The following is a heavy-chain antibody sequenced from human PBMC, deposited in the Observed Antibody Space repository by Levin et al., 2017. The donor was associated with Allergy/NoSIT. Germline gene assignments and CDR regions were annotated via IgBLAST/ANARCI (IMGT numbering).Heavy chain of an antibody. CDR1: GFTFSAYS. CDR2: ISSSSSTI. CDR3: ARDGGYYDSSATTSIDY. J-gene: IGHJ4*02. V-gene: IGHV3-48*02. Sequence: PGGSLRLSCAASGFTFSAYSMNWVRQAPGKGLEWVSYISSSSSTIYYADSVKGRFTISRDNAKNSLFLQMNSLRDEDTAVYYCARDGGYYDSSATTSIDYWGQGNLVTVSS. D-gene: IGHD3-22*01.